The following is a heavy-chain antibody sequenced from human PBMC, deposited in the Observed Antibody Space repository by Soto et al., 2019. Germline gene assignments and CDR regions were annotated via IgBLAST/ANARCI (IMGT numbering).Heavy chain of an antibody. CDR1: GFTFSSYA. V-gene: IGHV3-23*01. Sequence: EVQLLESGGGLVQPGGSLRLSCAASGFTFSSYAMSWVRQALGKGLEWVSAISGSGGSTYYADSVKGRFTISRDNSKNTLYLQMNSLGAEDTAVYYCATGGAAAGDYYYYGMDVWGQGTTVTVSS. CDR3: ATGGAAAGDYYYYGMDV. D-gene: IGHD6-13*01. CDR2: ISGSGGST. J-gene: IGHJ6*02.